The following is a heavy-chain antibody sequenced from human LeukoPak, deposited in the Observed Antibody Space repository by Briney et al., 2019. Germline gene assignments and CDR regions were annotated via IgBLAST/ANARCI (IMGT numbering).Heavy chain of an antibody. D-gene: IGHD1-26*01. J-gene: IGHJ5*02. CDR2: ISSSSSTI. Sequence: PSGGSLRLSCAASGFTFSSYSMNWVRQAPGKGLEWVSYISSSSSTIYYADSVKGRFTISRDNSKNTLYLQMNSLRAEDTAVYYCAKDPLSGSYDSDNWFDPWGQGTLVTVSS. V-gene: IGHV3-48*01. CDR1: GFTFSSYS. CDR3: AKDPLSGSYDSDNWFDP.